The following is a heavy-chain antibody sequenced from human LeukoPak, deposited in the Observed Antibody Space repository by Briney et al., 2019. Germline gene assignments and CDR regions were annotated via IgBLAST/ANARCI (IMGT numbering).Heavy chain of an antibody. CDR1: GYTLTELS. CDR2: FDPEDGET. Sequence: AAVKVSCMVSGYTLTELSMHWVRQAPGKGLEWMGGFDPEDGETIYAHKFQGRVTMTEDTSTDTAYMELSGLRSEDTAVYYCATVTTYYYYGMDVWGQGATGSASS. J-gene: IGHJ6*02. CDR3: ATVTTYYYYGMDV. V-gene: IGHV1-24*01. D-gene: IGHD4-11*01.